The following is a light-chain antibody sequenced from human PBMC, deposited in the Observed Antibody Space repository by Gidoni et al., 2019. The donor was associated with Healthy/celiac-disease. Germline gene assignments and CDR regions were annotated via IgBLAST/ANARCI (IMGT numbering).Light chain of an antibody. CDR2: DAS. Sequence: ELVLTQSPATLSLSPGERATLSCRASQSVSSYLAWYQQKPGQAPRLLIYDASNRATGIPARFSGSGSGTDFTLTISSLEPEDFAVYYCQQRSNWPPWTCGQGTKVEIK. J-gene: IGKJ1*01. CDR1: QSVSSY. V-gene: IGKV3-11*01. CDR3: QQRSNWPPWT.